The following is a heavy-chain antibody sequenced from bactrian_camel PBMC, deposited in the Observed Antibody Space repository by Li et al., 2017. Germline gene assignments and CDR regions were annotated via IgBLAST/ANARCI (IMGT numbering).Heavy chain of an antibody. J-gene: IGHJ4*01. CDR2: IDSRGIT. CDR1: GYTYSSAC. V-gene: IGHV3S55*01. CDR3: AASASFILTPRFYRFESSDYPY. Sequence: HVQLVESGGGSVQAGGSLRLSCAPSGYTYSSACMGWFRQISGKEREGLATIDSRGITAYADSVKGRFTISKDNAGNSLFLHMTNLKPEDTAMYYCAASASFILTPRFYRFESSDYPYRGQGTQVTVS. D-gene: IGHD4*01.